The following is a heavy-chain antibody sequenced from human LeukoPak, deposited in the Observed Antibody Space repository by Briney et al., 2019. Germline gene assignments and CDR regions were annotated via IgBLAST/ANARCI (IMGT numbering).Heavy chain of an antibody. Sequence: GGSLRLSCAASGFTFSSYAMSWVRQAPGKGLEWVGRIKSKTDGGTTDYAAPVKGRFTISRDDSKNTLYLQMNSLKTEDIAVYYCSTTYYYDSSEGYWGQGTLVTVSS. CDR3: STTYYYDSSEGY. V-gene: IGHV3-15*01. J-gene: IGHJ4*02. CDR2: IKSKTDGGTT. CDR1: GFTFSSYA. D-gene: IGHD3-22*01.